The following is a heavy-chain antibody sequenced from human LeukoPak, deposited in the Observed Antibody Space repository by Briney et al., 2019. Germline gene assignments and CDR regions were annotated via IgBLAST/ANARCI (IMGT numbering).Heavy chain of an antibody. V-gene: IGHV1-69*01. CDR2: IIPIFGTA. CDR3: ARCYYDSSGYYYFDY. D-gene: IGHD3-22*01. J-gene: IGHJ4*02. CDR1: GGTFSSYA. Sequence: GSSVKVSCKASGGTFSSYAISWVRQAPGQGLEWMGGIIPIFGTANYAQKFQGRVTITADESTSTAYMGLRSLRSDDTAVYYCARCYYDSSGYYYFDYWGQGTLVTVSS.